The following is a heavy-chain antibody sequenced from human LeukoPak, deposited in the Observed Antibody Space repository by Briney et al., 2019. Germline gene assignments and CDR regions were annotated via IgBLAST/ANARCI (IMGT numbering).Heavy chain of an antibody. CDR2: INHSGST. CDR1: GGSFSGYY. D-gene: IGHD2-15*01. Sequence: SETLSLTCAVYGGSFSGYYWSWIRQPPGKGLEWIGEINHSGSTNYNPSLKSRVTISVDTSKNQFSLKLSSVTAADTAVYYCARGGVVGAYGHFEYWGQGTLVTVSS. V-gene: IGHV4-34*01. J-gene: IGHJ4*02. CDR3: ARGGVVGAYGHFEY.